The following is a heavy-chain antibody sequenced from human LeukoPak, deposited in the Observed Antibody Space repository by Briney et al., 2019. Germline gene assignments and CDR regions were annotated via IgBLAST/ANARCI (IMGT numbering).Heavy chain of an antibody. Sequence: SEPLSLICTVSGGSISSSSYSWGWIRQPPGKGLEWIGSIYYSGSTYFNPSLKSRVTISVDTSKNQFSLKLNSVTAADTAVYYCARHVRKRGIAAAGSPGWFDPWGQGTLVTVSS. J-gene: IGHJ5*02. D-gene: IGHD6-13*01. CDR1: GGSISSSSYS. CDR2: IYYSGST. V-gene: IGHV4-39*01. CDR3: ARHVRKRGIAAAGSPGWFDP.